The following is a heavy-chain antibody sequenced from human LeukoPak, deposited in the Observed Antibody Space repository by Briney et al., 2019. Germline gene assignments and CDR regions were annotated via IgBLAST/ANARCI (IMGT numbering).Heavy chain of an antibody. CDR1: GFTFSSYG. D-gene: IGHD1-26*01. CDR3: ARAPTSYYYFDY. V-gene: IGHV3-33*01. J-gene: IGHJ4*02. CDR2: IWYDGSNT. Sequence: PGRSLRLSCAASGFTFSSYGMHWVRQAPGKGLEWVAVIWYDGSNTYYADSVKGRFTISRDNSKNTLYLQMNSLRAEDTAVYYCARAPTSYYYFDYWGQGTLVTVSS.